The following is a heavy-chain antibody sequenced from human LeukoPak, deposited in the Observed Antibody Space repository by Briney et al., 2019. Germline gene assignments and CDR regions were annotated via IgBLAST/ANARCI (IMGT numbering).Heavy chain of an antibody. J-gene: IGHJ5*02. D-gene: IGHD3-9*01. CDR1: GGSFSGSS. V-gene: IGHV4-34*01. CDR2: INISEST. Sequence: PSETLSLTCAVYGGSFSGSSWSGIGNPPGKGRDGMGKINISESTNNNPSLKSRVTISVDTSKNQFSLKLSSVTAADTAVYYCARGSQTYYDILTGYYNRLFRFDPWGQGTLVTVSS. CDR3: ARGSQTYYDILTGYYNRLFRFDP.